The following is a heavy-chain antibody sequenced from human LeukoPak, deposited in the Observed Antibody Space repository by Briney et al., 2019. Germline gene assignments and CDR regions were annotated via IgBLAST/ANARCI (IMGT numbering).Heavy chain of an antibody. V-gene: IGHV4-30-4*08. Sequence: PSQTLSLTCTVSGGSISSGDYYWSWIRRPPGKGLEWIGYIYYSGSTYYNPSLKSRVTISVDTSKNQFSLKLSSVTAADTAVYYCARTQYCSSTSCYSFDYWGQGTLVTVSS. D-gene: IGHD2-2*01. J-gene: IGHJ4*02. CDR3: ARTQYCSSTSCYSFDY. CDR1: GGSISSGDYY. CDR2: IYYSGST.